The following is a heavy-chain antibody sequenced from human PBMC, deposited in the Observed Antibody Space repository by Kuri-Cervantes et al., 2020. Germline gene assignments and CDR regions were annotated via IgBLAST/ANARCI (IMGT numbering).Heavy chain of an antibody. D-gene: IGHD3-22*01. J-gene: IGHJ4*02. Sequence: SVKVSCKASGYTFSNYYMHWVRQAPGQGLEWMGGIIPIFGTANYAQKFQGRVTITADESTSTAYMELRSLRSDDTAVYYCARGMGENYYDSSGYYDYWGQGTLVTVSS. CDR1: GYTFSNYY. V-gene: IGHV1-69*13. CDR2: IIPIFGTA. CDR3: ARGMGENYYDSSGYYDY.